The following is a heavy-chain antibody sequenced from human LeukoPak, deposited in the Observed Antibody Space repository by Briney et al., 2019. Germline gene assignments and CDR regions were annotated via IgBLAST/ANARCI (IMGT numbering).Heavy chain of an antibody. J-gene: IGHJ6*03. CDR2: ITGTSNYR. Sequence: GGSLRLSCAASGFNFRSFIMNWVRQAPGKGLEWVSSITGTSNYRYYSVSVKGRFTISRDNARNSLYLQMNGLRVEDTAVYYCASSGLNYYYMAVWGKGTTVTV. CDR1: GFNFRSFI. CDR3: ASSGLNYYYMAV. V-gene: IGHV3-21*01.